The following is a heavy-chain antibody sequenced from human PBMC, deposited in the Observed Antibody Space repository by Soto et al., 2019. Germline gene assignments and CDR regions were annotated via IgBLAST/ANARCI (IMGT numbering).Heavy chain of an antibody. CDR3: ARDRQGPATTYYDILTGYYNLAPYDY. D-gene: IGHD3-9*01. Sequence: ASVKVSCKASGYTFTSCGISWVRQAPGQGLEWMGWISAYNGNTNYAQKLQGRVTMTTDTSTSTAYMELRSLRSDDTAVYYCARDRQGPATTYYDILTGYYNLAPYDYWGQGTLVTVSS. CDR2: ISAYNGNT. V-gene: IGHV1-18*04. J-gene: IGHJ4*02. CDR1: GYTFTSCG.